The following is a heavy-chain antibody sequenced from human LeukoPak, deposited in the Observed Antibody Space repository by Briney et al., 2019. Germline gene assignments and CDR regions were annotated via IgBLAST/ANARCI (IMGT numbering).Heavy chain of an antibody. CDR2: IKSKPDGGTT. CDR1: GFSFNNVW. D-gene: IGHD2/OR15-2a*01. V-gene: IGHV3-15*01. CDR3: TSLGATGFYAFDY. Sequence: GGSLRLSCAASGFSFNNVWMSWVRQAPGKGLEWVGHIKSKPDGGTTECAAPVKGRFTISRDDSRNTLYLQMNSLRTEDTAVYYCTSLGATGFYAFDYWGQGTLVTVSS. J-gene: IGHJ4*02.